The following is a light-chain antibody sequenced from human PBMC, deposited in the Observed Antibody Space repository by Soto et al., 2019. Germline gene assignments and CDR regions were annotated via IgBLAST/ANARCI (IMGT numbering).Light chain of an antibody. Sequence: QSVLTQPPSISGAPGQRVTISCTGSSSNIGAGSDVHWYHQLPGTAPKLLIYGNTNRPSGVPDRFSGSKSGTSASLAIAGIQTADEGDYYCQTYDSSMSGLYVLGTGNKVTVL. CDR3: QTYDSSMSGLYV. J-gene: IGLJ1*01. CDR2: GNT. CDR1: SSNIGAGSD. V-gene: IGLV1-40*01.